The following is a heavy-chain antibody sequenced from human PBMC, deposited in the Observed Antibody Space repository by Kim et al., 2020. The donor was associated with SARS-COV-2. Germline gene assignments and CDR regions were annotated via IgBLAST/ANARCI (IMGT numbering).Heavy chain of an antibody. CDR2: INHSGST. CDR1: GGSFSGYY. V-gene: IGHV4-34*01. CDR3: ARGRGLYYYYYGMDV. J-gene: IGHJ6*02. Sequence: SETLSLTCAVYGGSFSGYYWSWIRQPPGKGLEWIGEINHSGSTNYNPSLKSRVTISVDTSKNQFSLKLSSVTAADTAVYYCARGRGLYYYYYGMDVWGQG. D-gene: IGHD3-16*01.